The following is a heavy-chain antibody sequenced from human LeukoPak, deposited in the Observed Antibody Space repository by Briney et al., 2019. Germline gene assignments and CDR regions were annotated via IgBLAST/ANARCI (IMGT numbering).Heavy chain of an antibody. D-gene: IGHD1-26*01. V-gene: IGHV3-15*01. CDR2: IKSKTDGGTT. J-gene: IGHJ4*02. Sequence: GGSLRLSCAASGFTFSNAWMSWVRQAPGKGLEWVGRIKSKTDGGTTDYAAPVKGRFAISRDDSQNTLYLQMNSLKTEDTAVYYCTTGAPRAYSGSYSNCWGQGTLVTVSS. CDR3: TTGAPRAYSGSYSNC. CDR1: GFTFSNAW.